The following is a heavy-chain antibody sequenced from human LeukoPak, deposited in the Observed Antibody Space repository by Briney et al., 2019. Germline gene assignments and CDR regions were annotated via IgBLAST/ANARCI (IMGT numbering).Heavy chain of an antibody. D-gene: IGHD4/OR15-4a*01. CDR2: ISSSGSTI. CDR1: GFTFSSYA. CDR3: ARRAGAYSHPYDY. Sequence: GGSLRLSCAASGFTFSSYAMSWVRQAPGKGLEWVSYISSSGSTIYYADSVKGRFTISRDNSKNTLYLQMNSLRAEDTAVYYCARRAGAYSHPYDYWGQGTLVTVSS. J-gene: IGHJ4*02. V-gene: IGHV3-48*01.